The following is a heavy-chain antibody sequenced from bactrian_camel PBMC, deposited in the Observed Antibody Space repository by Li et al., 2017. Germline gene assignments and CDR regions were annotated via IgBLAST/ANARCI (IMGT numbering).Heavy chain of an antibody. D-gene: IGHD6*01. CDR2: LDLGGGN. V-gene: IGHV3S53*01. Sequence: HVQLVESGGGSVQAGGSLRLSCAASGYTSSTNCMGWFRQSPGNESEGIVILDLGGGNSQYADPVKGRFTISRDSTKNTVYLQMNSLKPEDTAIYYCAAGRYGVGCGGGQKAADYEYWGQGTQVTVS. CDR1: GYTSSTNC. J-gene: IGHJ4*01. CDR3: AAGRYGVGCGGGQKAADYEY.